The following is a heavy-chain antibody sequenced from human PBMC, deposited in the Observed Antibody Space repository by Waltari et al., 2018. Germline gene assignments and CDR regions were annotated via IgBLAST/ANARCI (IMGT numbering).Heavy chain of an antibody. Sequence: QLHLQESGPGLVKPSDTLSVTCSVSGGSITSNRHYWAWIRQPPGKGLEWTATISYSGATYNNPSLKSRFTISVDTSKNQFSLKLSSVTAADTAVYYCATYIGASIGTAAFDVWGQGTMVTVSS. CDR3: ATYIGASIGTAAFDV. V-gene: IGHV4-39*01. CDR1: GGSITSNRHY. CDR2: ISYSGAT. J-gene: IGHJ3*01. D-gene: IGHD3-16*01.